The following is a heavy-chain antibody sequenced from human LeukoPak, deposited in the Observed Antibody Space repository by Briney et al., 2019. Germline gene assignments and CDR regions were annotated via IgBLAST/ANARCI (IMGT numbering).Heavy chain of an antibody. Sequence: PSETLSLTCTVSGDSIRRGYYWGWIRPPPGKGLQWIGSIYHSGGTYYEPSLKSRVTISVDTSRNQFSLKMSSVTAADTAVFYCARAVELYYDNSGYYSDPYFDYWGQGTLVTVSS. CDR3: ARAVELYYDNSGYYSDPYFDY. J-gene: IGHJ4*02. V-gene: IGHV4-38-2*02. CDR2: IYHSGGT. CDR1: GDSIRRGYY. D-gene: IGHD3-22*01.